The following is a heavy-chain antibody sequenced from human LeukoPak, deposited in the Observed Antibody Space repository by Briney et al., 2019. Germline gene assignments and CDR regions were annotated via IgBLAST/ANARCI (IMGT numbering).Heavy chain of an antibody. D-gene: IGHD3-9*01. CDR3: ARDYDILTGPPSFDY. CDR2: INHSRST. Sequence: SETLSLTCAVYGGSFSGYYWSWIRQPPGKGLEWIGEINHSRSTNYNPSLKSRVTISVDTSKNQFSLKLSSVTAADTAVYYCARDYDILTGPPSFDYWGQGTLVTVSS. V-gene: IGHV4-34*01. CDR1: GGSFSGYY. J-gene: IGHJ4*02.